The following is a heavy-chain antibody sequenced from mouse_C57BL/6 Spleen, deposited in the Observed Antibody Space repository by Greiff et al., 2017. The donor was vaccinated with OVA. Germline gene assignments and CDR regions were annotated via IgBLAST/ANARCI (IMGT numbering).Heavy chain of an antibody. CDR2: ISSGGSYT. J-gene: IGHJ2*01. CDR3: ARHYYGSSYYFDY. CDR1: GFTFSSYG. D-gene: IGHD1-1*01. Sequence: EVQVVESGGDLVKPGGSLKLSCAAPGFTFSSYGMSWVRQTPDKRLEWVATISSGGSYTYYPDSVKGRFTISRDNAKNTLYLQMSSLKSEDTAMYYCARHYYGSSYYFDYWGQGTTLTVSS. V-gene: IGHV5-6*01.